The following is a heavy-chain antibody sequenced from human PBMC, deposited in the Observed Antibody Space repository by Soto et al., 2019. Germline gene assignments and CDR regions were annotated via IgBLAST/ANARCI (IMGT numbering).Heavy chain of an antibody. Sequence: TLSLTCAVSGDSLSGGAYYWSWIRQPPGKGLEWIGYIFYSGSTYYNPSLKSRVIISVDTSKNQFSLKLSSVTAADTAVYYCARVSGVIDYWGKGTLVTVSS. CDR2: IFYSGST. J-gene: IGHJ4*02. V-gene: IGHV4-30-4*01. D-gene: IGHD1-26*01. CDR1: GDSLSGGAYY. CDR3: ARVSGVIDY.